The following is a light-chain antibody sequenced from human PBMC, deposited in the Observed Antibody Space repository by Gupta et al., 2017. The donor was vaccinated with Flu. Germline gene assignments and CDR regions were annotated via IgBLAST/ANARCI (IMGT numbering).Light chain of an antibody. CDR2: AAS. V-gene: IGKV1-16*02. Sequence: DIQMPQSPSPLYASVGDRVTIPCRASQGISTYLAWFQQKPGRVPNSLIYAASRLQSGGPSQWCGSGSCTDYTPPISSLQPEDFATYYCQQYNSFCLTFGGGTKVEI. J-gene: IGKJ4*01. CDR3: QQYNSFCLT. CDR1: QGISTY.